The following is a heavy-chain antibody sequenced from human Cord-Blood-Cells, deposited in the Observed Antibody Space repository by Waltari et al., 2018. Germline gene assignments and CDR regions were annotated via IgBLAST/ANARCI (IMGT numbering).Heavy chain of an antibody. V-gene: IGHV5-51*01. J-gene: IGHJ3*02. CDR3: AGPLGNDAFDI. CDR2: IYPGDSDT. D-gene: IGHD6-13*01. CDR1: GYSFTSYW. Sequence: EVQLVQSGAEVKKPGESLKISCKGSGYSFTSYWIGWVRQMPGKGRKWLGVIYPGDSDTMYSPSFQGQVTISADKSISTAYLQWSSLKATVTAMYYCAGPLGNDAFDIWGQGTMATVSS.